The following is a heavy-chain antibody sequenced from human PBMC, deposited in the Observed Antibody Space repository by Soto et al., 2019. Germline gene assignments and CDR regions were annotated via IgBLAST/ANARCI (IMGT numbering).Heavy chain of an antibody. CDR3: AHRVLRTVFGLVTTTAIYFDF. CDR2: IYWDDDN. D-gene: IGHD3-3*01. V-gene: IGHV2-5*02. Sequence: QITLNESGPTQVKPRQTLTLTCTFSGFSLTTSGVGVGWIRQSPGKAPEWLALIYWDDDNRYSPSLKSRLTITKDTSNNHVVLTMADLDPADTATYYCAHRVLRTVFGLVTTTAIYFDFWGQGTPVAVSS. J-gene: IGHJ4*02. CDR1: GFSLTTSGVG.